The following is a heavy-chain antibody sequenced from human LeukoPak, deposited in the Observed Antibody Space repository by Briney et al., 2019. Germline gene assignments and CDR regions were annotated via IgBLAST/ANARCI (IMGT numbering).Heavy chain of an antibody. Sequence: GGSLRLSCAASGFTFSSYDMTWVRQAPGKGLEWVSVIYSGGSTYYADSVKGRFTISRDNSKNTLYLQMNSLRAEDTAVYYCARGVPYGDYSFDYWGQGTLVTVSS. CDR2: IYSGGST. J-gene: IGHJ4*02. CDR3: ARGVPYGDYSFDY. V-gene: IGHV3-53*01. D-gene: IGHD4-17*01. CDR1: GFTFSSYD.